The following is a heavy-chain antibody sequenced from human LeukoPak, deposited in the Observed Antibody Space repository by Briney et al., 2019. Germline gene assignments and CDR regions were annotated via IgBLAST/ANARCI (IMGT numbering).Heavy chain of an antibody. Sequence: GGSLRLSCAASGFTFSGYDMNWVRQAPGKGLEWVSYISSSVSTIDYAESLKGRFTISRDNAKNSLYLQMNGLRAEDTALYYCARVLPYSHALDVWGQGTTVTVS. J-gene: IGHJ6*02. CDR2: ISSSVSTI. CDR1: GFTFSGYD. CDR3: ARVLPYSHALDV. D-gene: IGHD2-21*01. V-gene: IGHV3-48*03.